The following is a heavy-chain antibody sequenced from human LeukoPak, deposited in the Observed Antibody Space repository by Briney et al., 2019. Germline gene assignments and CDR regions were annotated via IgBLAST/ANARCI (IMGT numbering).Heavy chain of an antibody. Sequence: PSETLSLTRAVCGGSFSGYYWSWIRQPPGKGLEWIGEINHSGSTNYNPSLKSRVTISVDTSKNQFSLKLSSVTAADTAVYYCASGIVGATDYWGQGTLVTVSS. CDR2: INHSGST. CDR1: GGSFSGYY. D-gene: IGHD1-26*01. CDR3: ASGIVGATDY. V-gene: IGHV4-34*01. J-gene: IGHJ4*02.